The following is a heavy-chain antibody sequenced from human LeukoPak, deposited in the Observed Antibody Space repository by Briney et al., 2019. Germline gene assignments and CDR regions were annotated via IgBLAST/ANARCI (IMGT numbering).Heavy chain of an antibody. CDR1: RFTFSDYG. V-gene: IGHV3-30*03. J-gene: IGHJ4*02. D-gene: IGHD4-17*01. CDR3: ARDYGDYGDPFDY. Sequence: GGSLRLSCTASRFTFSDYGMHWVRQAPGKGLEWVAFISYDGSNKYYADSVKGRFTISRDNAKNSLYLQMNSLRAEDTAVYYCARDYGDYGDPFDYWGQGTLVTVSS. CDR2: ISYDGSNK.